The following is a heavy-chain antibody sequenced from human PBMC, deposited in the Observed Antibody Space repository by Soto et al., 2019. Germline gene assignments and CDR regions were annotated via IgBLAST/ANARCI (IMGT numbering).Heavy chain of an antibody. CDR1: GGSVSSGSYY. Sequence: ETLSLTCTVSGGSVSSGSYYWSWIRQPPGKGLEWIGYIYYSGSTNYNPSLKSRVTISVDTSKNQFSLKLSSVTAADTAMYYCARPFDYWGQGTLVTVSS. J-gene: IGHJ4*02. CDR3: ARPFDY. V-gene: IGHV4-61*01. CDR2: IYYSGST.